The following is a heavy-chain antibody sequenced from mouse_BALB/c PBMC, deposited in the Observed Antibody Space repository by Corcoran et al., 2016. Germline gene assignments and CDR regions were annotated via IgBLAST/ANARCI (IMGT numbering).Heavy chain of an antibody. Sequence: QMQLPESGPGLVKPSQSLFLACSIIGFPITSCYYWFWIRQSPGKPLEWLGYITHSGETFYNPSLQSPISITRETSKNQFFLQLNSVTTEDTAMYYCAGDSDGYYGFAYWGQGTLVTVSA. V-gene: IGHV12-3*02. J-gene: IGHJ3*01. D-gene: IGHD2-3*01. CDR3: AGDSDGYYGFAY. CDR2: ITHSGET. CDR1: GFPITSCYY.